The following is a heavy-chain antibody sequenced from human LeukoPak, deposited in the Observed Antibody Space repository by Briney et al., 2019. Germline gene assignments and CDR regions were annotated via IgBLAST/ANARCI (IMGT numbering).Heavy chain of an antibody. CDR1: GGSISSYS. J-gene: IGHJ4*02. V-gene: IGHV4-4*07. CDR3: ARECSSTSCQFDY. Sequence: SETLSLTCTVSGGSISSYSWSWIRQPAGKGLEWIGHIYTSGSTNYNPSLKSRVTMSVDTSKNQFSLKVTSVTAADTAVYYCARECSSTSCQFDYWGQEILVTVSS. CDR2: IYTSGST. D-gene: IGHD2-2*01.